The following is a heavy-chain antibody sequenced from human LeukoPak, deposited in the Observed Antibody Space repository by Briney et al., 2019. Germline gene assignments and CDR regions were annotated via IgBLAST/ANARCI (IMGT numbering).Heavy chain of an antibody. CDR1: GFTFSDYY. V-gene: IGHV3-11*03. CDR3: ARLRGYSGFDLDY. Sequence: PGGSLRLSSASSGFTFSDYYMSWIRQAPGEGLEWVSYISSSSSYINYADSVKGRFTTSRDNAKNSLYLRLKSVRAEDTAVYYCARLRGYSGFDLDYWGQGTLVTVSS. D-gene: IGHD5-12*01. CDR2: ISSSSSYI. J-gene: IGHJ4*02.